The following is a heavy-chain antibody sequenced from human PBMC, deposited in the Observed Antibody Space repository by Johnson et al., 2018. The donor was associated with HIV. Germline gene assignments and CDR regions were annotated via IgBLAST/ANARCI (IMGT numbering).Heavy chain of an antibody. D-gene: IGHD3-10*01. CDR3: AKTRMGGILDAFDL. Sequence: QPGGSLRLSCAASGLNVSSTYMSWVRQAPGKGLEWVAVISYDGSNKYYAAPVKGRFTISRDDSKNTLYLQMNSLRAEDTAVYYCAKTRMGGILDAFDLWGQGTMVIV. V-gene: IGHV3-30*18. CDR2: ISYDGSNK. J-gene: IGHJ3*01. CDR1: GLNVSSTY.